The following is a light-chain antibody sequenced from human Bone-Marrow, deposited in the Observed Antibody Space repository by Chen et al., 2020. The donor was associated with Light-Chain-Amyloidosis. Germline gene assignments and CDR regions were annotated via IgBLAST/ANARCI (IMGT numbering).Light chain of an antibody. CDR1: DLPTKY. CDR3: QSADSSGTYEVI. J-gene: IGLJ2*01. CDR2: RDT. V-gene: IGLV3-25*03. Sequence: SYELTQPPSVSVSPGQTARITCSGDDLPTKYAYCYQQKAGQAPVLVIHRDTERPSGISEQFSGSSSGTTATLTISGVQAEDEADYHCQSADSSGTYEVIFGGGTKLTVL.